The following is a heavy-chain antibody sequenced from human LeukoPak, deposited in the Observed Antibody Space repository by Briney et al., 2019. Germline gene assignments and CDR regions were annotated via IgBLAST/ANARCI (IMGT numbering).Heavy chain of an antibody. CDR1: GGSISSYY. V-gene: IGHV4-4*09. Sequence: SETLSLTCTVSGGSISSYYWSWIRQPPGKGLEWIGYIYTSGSTNYNPSLKSRVTISVDTSKNQFSLKLSSVTAADTAVYYCAGYFMGAFDYWGQGTLVTVSS. CDR2: IYTSGST. D-gene: IGHD1-26*01. J-gene: IGHJ4*02. CDR3: AGYFMGAFDY.